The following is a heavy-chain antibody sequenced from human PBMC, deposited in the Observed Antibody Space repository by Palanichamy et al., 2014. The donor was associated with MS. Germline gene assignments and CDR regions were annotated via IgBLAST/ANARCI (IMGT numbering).Heavy chain of an antibody. CDR1: GFTFSGYW. CDR2: VNSDGGST. Sequence: EVQLEESGGGLVQPGGSLRLSCAASGFTFSGYWMHWVRQAPGKGLVWVSRVNSDGGSTNYADSVKGRFTISRDNAKNTLYLQMNSLRAEDTAVYYCARGQTVTAHYFDPWGQGTLVTVSS. D-gene: IGHD2-21*02. V-gene: IGHV3-74*01. CDR3: ARGQTVTAHYFDP. J-gene: IGHJ5*02.